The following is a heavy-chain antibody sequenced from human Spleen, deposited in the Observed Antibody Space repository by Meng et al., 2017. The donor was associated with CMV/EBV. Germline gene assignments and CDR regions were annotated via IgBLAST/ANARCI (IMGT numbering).Heavy chain of an antibody. J-gene: IGHJ6*02. V-gene: IGHV1-69*04. D-gene: IGHD3-3*01. CDR1: GDTFNTFT. Sequence: SVKVSCKASGDTFNTFTIDWVRQAPGQGLEWMGNTITILGIPNYAQKFQGRVTITADKSTSTAYMELSSLRSDDTAVYYCARDGSIFGVEYYYGMDVWGPGTTVTVSS. CDR2: TITILGIP. CDR3: ARDGSIFGVEYYYGMDV.